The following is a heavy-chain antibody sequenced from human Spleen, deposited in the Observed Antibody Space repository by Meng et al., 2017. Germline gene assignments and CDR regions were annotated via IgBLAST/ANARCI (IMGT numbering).Heavy chain of an antibody. J-gene: IGHJ4*02. V-gene: IGHV4-4*02. Sequence: SETLSLTCAVSGDSISSNKWWGWVRQPPGKGLEWIGEIYHSGSTNYNPSLKSRVTMSVDNAKNQFSLELTSVTAADTAVYYCARGVSYYYDSSGQALDYWGQGTLVTVSS. D-gene: IGHD3-22*01. CDR1: GDSISSNKW. CDR2: IYHSGST. CDR3: ARGVSYYYDSSGQALDY.